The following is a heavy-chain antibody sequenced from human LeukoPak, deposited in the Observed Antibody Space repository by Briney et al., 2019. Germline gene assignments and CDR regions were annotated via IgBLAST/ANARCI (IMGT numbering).Heavy chain of an antibody. D-gene: IGHD1-7*01. J-gene: IGHJ4*02. Sequence: GGSLRLSCEASGFSINAYYLNWIRQAPGKGLEWVSYISDTGMTIKYADSVKGRFTISKDTAKNSFYLQMDSLRDEDTAVYYCVTDLNWNYGDPPYWGQGALVAVS. V-gene: IGHV3-11*04. CDR1: GFSINAYY. CDR3: VTDLNWNYGDPPY. CDR2: ISDTGMTI.